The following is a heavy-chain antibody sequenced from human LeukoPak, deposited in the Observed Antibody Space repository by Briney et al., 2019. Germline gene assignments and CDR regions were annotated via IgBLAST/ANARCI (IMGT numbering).Heavy chain of an antibody. Sequence: GGSLRLSCAASGFTFSSYAMHWVRQAPGKGLEWVAVISYDGSNKYYADSVKGRFTISRDNSKNTLYLQMNSLRAEDTAVYYCAREVGATYWYFDLWGRGTPVTVSS. D-gene: IGHD1-26*01. V-gene: IGHV3-30-3*01. CDR2: ISYDGSNK. CDR3: AREVGATYWYFDL. J-gene: IGHJ2*01. CDR1: GFTFSSYA.